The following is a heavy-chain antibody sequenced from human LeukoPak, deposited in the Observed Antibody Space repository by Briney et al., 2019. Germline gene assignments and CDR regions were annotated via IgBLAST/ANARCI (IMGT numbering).Heavy chain of an antibody. CDR3: ARDQEGFDY. V-gene: IGHV1-46*01. J-gene: IGHJ4*02. Sequence: ASVTVSFKASGYTFTSYYIHWVRQAPGQGLEWMGMIYPRDGSTSYAQKFQGRVTVTRDTSTSTVHMELSGLRSEDTAVYYCARDQEGFDYWGQGTLVTVSS. CDR1: GYTFTSYY. CDR2: IYPRDGST.